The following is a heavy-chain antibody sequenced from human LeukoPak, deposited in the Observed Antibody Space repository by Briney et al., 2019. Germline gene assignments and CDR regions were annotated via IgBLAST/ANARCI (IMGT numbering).Heavy chain of an antibody. J-gene: IGHJ4*02. V-gene: IGHV3-21*01. CDR1: GFTFSSYS. CDR2: ISSSSSYI. D-gene: IGHD2-2*01. Sequence: SGGSLRLSCAASGFTFSSYSMNWVRQAPGKGLEWVSSISSSSSYIYYADSVKGRFTISRDNAKKSLYLQLNSLRAEDTAVYYCATYRQSRGDYRGQGTLVTVSS. CDR3: ATYRQSRGDY.